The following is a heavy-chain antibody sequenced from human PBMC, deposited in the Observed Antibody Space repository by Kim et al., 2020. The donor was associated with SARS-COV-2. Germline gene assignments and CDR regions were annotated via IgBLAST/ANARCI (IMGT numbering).Heavy chain of an antibody. CDR3: ARALPGIAAARNWFDP. CDR1: GFTFDDYG. CDR2: INWNGGST. J-gene: IGHJ5*02. D-gene: IGHD6-13*01. V-gene: IGHV3-20*01. Sequence: GGSLRLSYAASGFTFDDYGMSWVRQAPGKGLEWVSGINWNGGSTGYADSVKGRFTISRDNAKNSLYLQMNSLRAEDTALYHCARALPGIAAARNWFDPWGQGTLVTVSS.